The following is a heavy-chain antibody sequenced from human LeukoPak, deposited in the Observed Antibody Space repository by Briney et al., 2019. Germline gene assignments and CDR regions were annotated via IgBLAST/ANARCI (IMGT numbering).Heavy chain of an antibody. CDR3: ASSREYSSSWYHYFDH. CDR2: INHSGTT. D-gene: IGHD6-13*01. V-gene: IGHV4-34*01. Sequence: PSETLSLTCAVYGGSFGGYYWSWVRQPPGKGLEWIGEINHSGTTNYNPSLKSRVTISVDMSNNQFSLKLSSVTAADTAVYYCASSREYSSSWYHYFDHWGQGALVTVSS. CDR1: GGSFGGYY. J-gene: IGHJ4*02.